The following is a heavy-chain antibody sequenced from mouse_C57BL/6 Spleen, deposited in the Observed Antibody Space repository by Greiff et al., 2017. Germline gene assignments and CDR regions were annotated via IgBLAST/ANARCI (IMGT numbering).Heavy chain of an antibody. CDR1: GYAFSSSW. Sequence: QVQLKQSGPELVKPGASVKISCKSSGYAFSSSWMNWVKQRPGTGLEWIGRIYPGDGDTNYNGKVKGKATLTADKSSSTAYMQLSSLTSEDSAVYFCAKDALPTVVAGDVWGTGTTVTVSS. J-gene: IGHJ1*03. CDR2: IYPGDGDT. V-gene: IGHV1-82*01. D-gene: IGHD1-1*01. CDR3: AKDALPTVVAGDV.